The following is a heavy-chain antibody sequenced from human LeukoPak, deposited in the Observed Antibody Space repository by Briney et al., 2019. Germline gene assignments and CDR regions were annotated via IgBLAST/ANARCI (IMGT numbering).Heavy chain of an antibody. D-gene: IGHD4-17*01. CDR3: ARGRATVTTIYMDV. CDR1: GFTFSTYA. Sequence: GESLKISCAASGFTFSTYAMSWVRQAPGKGLEWVSYISSSGSTIYYADSVKGRFTISRDNAKNSLYLQMNSLRAEDTAVYYCARGRATVTTIYMDVWGKGTTVTISS. J-gene: IGHJ6*03. V-gene: IGHV3-48*03. CDR2: ISSSGSTI.